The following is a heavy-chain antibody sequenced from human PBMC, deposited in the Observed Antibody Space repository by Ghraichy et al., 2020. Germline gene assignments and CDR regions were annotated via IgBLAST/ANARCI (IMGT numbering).Heavy chain of an antibody. CDR3: ARDWRIAAVDY. CDR2: IKSDGTDR. V-gene: IGHV3-74*01. J-gene: IGHJ4*02. Sequence: GGSLRLSCAASGFALSDYWMHWVRQAPGKGLLWVSRIKSDGTDRTYADSVKGRFTISRDNAKNSLYLQMNSLRGEDTAVYYCARDWRIAAVDYWGQGTLVTVSS. D-gene: IGHD6-25*01. CDR1: GFALSDYW.